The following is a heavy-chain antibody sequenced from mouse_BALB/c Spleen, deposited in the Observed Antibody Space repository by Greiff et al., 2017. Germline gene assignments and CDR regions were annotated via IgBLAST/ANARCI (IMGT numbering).Heavy chain of an antibody. D-gene: IGHD1-1*01. CDR3: ARNEGSGPAWFAY. J-gene: IGHJ3*01. V-gene: IGHV5-12-1*01. Sequence: EVKLVESGGGLVKPGGSLKLSCAASGFAFSSYDMPWVRQTPEKRLEWVAYISSGGGSTYYPDTVKGRFTISRDNAKNTLYLQMSRLKSEDTAMYYCARNEGSGPAWFAYWGQGTLVTVSA. CDR2: ISSGGGST. CDR1: GFAFSSYD.